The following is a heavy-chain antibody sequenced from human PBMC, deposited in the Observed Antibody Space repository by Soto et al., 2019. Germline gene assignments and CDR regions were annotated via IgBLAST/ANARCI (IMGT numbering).Heavy chain of an antibody. D-gene: IGHD6-19*01. Sequence: SETLSLTCAVYGGSFSGYYWSWIRQPPGMCLEWIVDIYYSVSTNYNPSLKSRVTISVYTSKNQFSLKLSSVTAADTAVYYCARYPGAVAGLDYWGQGTLVTVSS. J-gene: IGHJ4*02. CDR1: GGSFSGYY. CDR3: ARYPGAVAGLDY. CDR2: IYYSVST. V-gene: IGHV4-34*01.